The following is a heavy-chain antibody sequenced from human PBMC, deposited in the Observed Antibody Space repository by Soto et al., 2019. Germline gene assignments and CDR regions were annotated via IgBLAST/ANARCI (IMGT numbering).Heavy chain of an antibody. V-gene: IGHV1-18*01. CDR1: GYTFTSYG. D-gene: IGHD1-26*01. Sequence: QVQLVQSGAEVKKPGASVKVSCKASGYTFTSYGISLMRQAPGQGREWMGWISAYNGNTNYAQKLQGRVTMTTDTTTSTAYMELRSLRSDDTAVYYCARDPNRPRGGATNVHYWGQGTLVTVSS. J-gene: IGHJ4*02. CDR2: ISAYNGNT. CDR3: ARDPNRPRGGATNVHY.